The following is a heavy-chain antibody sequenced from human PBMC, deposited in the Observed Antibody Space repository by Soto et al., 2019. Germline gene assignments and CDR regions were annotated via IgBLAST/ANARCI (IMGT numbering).Heavy chain of an antibody. CDR3: ARPKRRGYDRGDSYYHTMDV. Sequence: QVQLVQSGTELKKSGSSVKVSCRASGGTSSNFVITWVRQVPGQGLEWLGGILPMFGAVKYAQKFQDRLRITADRSTQTAAMELGSLRSEDTAVYYCARPKRRGYDRGDSYYHTMDVWGHGTTVTVS. V-gene: IGHV1-69*06. J-gene: IGHJ6*02. D-gene: IGHD3-22*01. CDR1: GGTSSNFV. CDR2: ILPMFGAV.